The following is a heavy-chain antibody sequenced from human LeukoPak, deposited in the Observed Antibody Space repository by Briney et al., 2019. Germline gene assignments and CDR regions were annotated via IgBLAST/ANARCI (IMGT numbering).Heavy chain of an antibody. J-gene: IGHJ4*02. CDR1: GGSISSYY. V-gene: IGHV4-59*08. CDR3: ARLAGGDYSGYDDLDY. Sequence: SETLSLTCTVSGGSISSYYCSWIRQPPGKGLEWIGYIYYSVSTNYNPSLKSRVTISVDPTKNQFSLKLSSVTAAAAAVYYCARLAGGDYSGYDDLDYWGQGTLVTVSS. CDR2: IYYSVST. D-gene: IGHD5-12*01.